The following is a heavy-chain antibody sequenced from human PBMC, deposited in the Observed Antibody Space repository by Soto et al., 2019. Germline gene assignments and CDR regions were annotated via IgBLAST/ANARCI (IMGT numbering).Heavy chain of an antibody. CDR1: GAALSSGVYF. V-gene: IGHV4-61*08. D-gene: IGHD6-19*01. J-gene: IGHJ5*02. Sequence: SETLSLTSTVSGAALSSGVYFYTWVRQPPGKGLEWLGYIYYSGGTNYNPSLKSRVTISLDKSKSQFSLRLISVTAADTAVYYCTREQSDDNYFDPWGQGTLVTVSS. CDR3: TREQSDDNYFDP. CDR2: IYYSGGT.